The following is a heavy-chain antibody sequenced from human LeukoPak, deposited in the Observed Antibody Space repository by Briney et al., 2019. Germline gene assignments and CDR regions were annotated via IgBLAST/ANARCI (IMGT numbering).Heavy chain of an antibody. D-gene: IGHD2-2*02. CDR3: ARGNPLLCSSTSCYSFRYDY. CDR1: GGSFSGYY. CDR2: INHSGST. Sequence: SETLSLTCAVSGGSFSGYYWSWIRQPPGKGLEWIGEINHSGSTNYNPSLKSRVTISVDTSKNQFSLKLSSVTAADTAVYYCARGNPLLCSSTSCYSFRYDYWGQGTLVTVSS. V-gene: IGHV4-34*01. J-gene: IGHJ4*02.